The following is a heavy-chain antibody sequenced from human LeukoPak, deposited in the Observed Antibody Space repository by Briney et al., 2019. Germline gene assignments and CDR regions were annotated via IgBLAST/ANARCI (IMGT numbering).Heavy chain of an antibody. CDR2: ISSGSSYI. CDR1: GFTLSSHS. Sequence: GGSPRLSCAASGFTLSSHSTNWVRQAPGKGLEWVSSISSGSSYIYYADSVKGRFTISRDNAKNSLYLQMSSLRAEDTAMYYCARGSSGYSYILSYWGQGALVTVSS. J-gene: IGHJ4*02. D-gene: IGHD5-18*01. V-gene: IGHV3-21*01. CDR3: ARGSSGYSYILSY.